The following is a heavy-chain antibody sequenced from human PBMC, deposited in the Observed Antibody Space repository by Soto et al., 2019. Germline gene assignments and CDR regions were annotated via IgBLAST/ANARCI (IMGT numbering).Heavy chain of an antibody. J-gene: IGHJ6*02. Sequence: SETLSLTCTVSGGSISSGGHYWSWIRQHPGKGLEWIGYIYYSGSTYYNPSLKSRVTISVDTSKNQFSLKLSSVTAADTAVYYCARDAVRSPLYYYDSSGSYYYYGMDVWGQGTTVTVSS. V-gene: IGHV4-31*03. D-gene: IGHD3-22*01. CDR3: ARDAVRSPLYYYDSSGSYYYYGMDV. CDR1: GGSISSGGHY. CDR2: IYYSGST.